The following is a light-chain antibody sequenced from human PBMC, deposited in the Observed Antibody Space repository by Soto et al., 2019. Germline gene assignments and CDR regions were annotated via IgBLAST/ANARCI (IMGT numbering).Light chain of an antibody. Sequence: AIQMTQSPSFLSASVGDRVTITCRASQGIGNDLAWYQQRPGKAPKLLIYGASTLESGGPSRFGGSGSGTYFTLTITSLQPEDFATYYCLQDYNYPYTFGQGTKLEIK. J-gene: IGKJ2*01. V-gene: IGKV1-6*01. CDR3: LQDYNYPYT. CDR1: QGIGND. CDR2: GAS.